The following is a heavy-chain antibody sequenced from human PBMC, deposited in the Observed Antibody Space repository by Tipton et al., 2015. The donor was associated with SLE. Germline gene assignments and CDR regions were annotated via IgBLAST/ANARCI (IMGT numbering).Heavy chain of an antibody. CDR2: IYYTGTTT. Sequence: TLSLTCTLSGGSVSSSSKYWAWVRPPPGKGLEWIGSIYYTGTTTYYNPFLKSRVTMSVDTSKNQFSLRLTSVIAADTAVYYCARLHGYSYGLNWFDPWGQGTLISVSS. J-gene: IGHJ5*02. D-gene: IGHD5-18*01. CDR3: ARLHGYSYGLNWFDP. V-gene: IGHV4-39*07. CDR1: GGSVSSSSKY.